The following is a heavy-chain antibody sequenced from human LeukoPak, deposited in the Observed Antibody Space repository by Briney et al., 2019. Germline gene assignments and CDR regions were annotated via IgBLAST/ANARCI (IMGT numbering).Heavy chain of an antibody. Sequence: PGGSLKLSCAASGFTVSSNYMSWVRQAPGKGLEWVSVIYSGGSTYYGDSVKGRFTISRDNSKNTLYLQMNSLRAEDTAVYYCAAEGDWEPGLIDYWGQGTLVTVSS. D-gene: IGHD1-26*01. V-gene: IGHV3-66*01. CDR3: AAEGDWEPGLIDY. CDR1: GFTVSSNY. CDR2: IYSGGST. J-gene: IGHJ4*02.